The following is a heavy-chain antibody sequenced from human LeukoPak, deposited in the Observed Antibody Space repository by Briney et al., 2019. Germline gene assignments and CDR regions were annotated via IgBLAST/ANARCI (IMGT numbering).Heavy chain of an antibody. V-gene: IGHV4-39*07. CDR3: ARAPVTSCRGAFCYPFDY. CDR1: GGSISSSSYY. CDR2: INHSGST. D-gene: IGHD2-15*01. Sequence: SETLSLTCTVSGGSISSSSYYWGWIRQPPGNGLEWIGEINHSGSTNYNPSLKSRVTISVDTSKNQFSLKLSSVTAADTAVYYCARAPVTSCRGAFCYPFDYWGQGTLVTVSS. J-gene: IGHJ4*02.